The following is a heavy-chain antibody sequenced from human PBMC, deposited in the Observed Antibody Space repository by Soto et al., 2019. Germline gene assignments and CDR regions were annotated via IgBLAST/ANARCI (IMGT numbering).Heavy chain of an antibody. CDR2: IYPSGMP. CDR1: GGSISNAAYS. J-gene: IGHJ4*02. D-gene: IGHD5-18*01. CDR3: ARERGGYGLFDS. Sequence: QLQESGSGPVTPSHTLSLTCTVSGGSISNAAYSWSWIRQPPGKGLEWIGYIYPSGMPFYNPSLRSRVTISIDRSNDQFSLNLKSVTAADTAVYYCARERGGYGLFDSWGQGTLVTVSS. V-gene: IGHV4-30-2*01.